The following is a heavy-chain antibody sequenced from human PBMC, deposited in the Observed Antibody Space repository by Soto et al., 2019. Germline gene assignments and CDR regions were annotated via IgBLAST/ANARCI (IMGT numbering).Heavy chain of an antibody. D-gene: IGHD3-3*01. J-gene: IGHJ4*02. V-gene: IGHV4-39*01. CDR1: GGSISSSSYY. CDR3: ARVTYYDFWSGPRLDY. CDR2: IYYSGST. Sequence: SETLSLTCTVSGGSISSSSYYWGWIRQPPGKGLEWIGSIYYSGSTYYNPSLKSRVTISVDTSKNQFSLKLSSVTAADTAVYYCARVTYYDFWSGPRLDYWGQGTLVTVSS.